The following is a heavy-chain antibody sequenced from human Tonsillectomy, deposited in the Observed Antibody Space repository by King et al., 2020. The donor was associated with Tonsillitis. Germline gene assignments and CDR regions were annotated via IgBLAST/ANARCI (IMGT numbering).Heavy chain of an antibody. CDR3: DRADILTGYRPKYYYYGMDV. Sequence: QLVQSGGGVVQPGGSLRLSCAASGFTFSNYGMNWVRQAPGKGLEWVAFIRYDGTNEYYADSVKGRFTISRDNSKNTLYLQMNSLRAEDTAVYYCDRADILTGYRPKYYYYGMDVWGQGTTVTVSS. V-gene: IGHV3-30*02. CDR1: GFTFSNYG. J-gene: IGHJ6*02. CDR2: IRYDGTNE. D-gene: IGHD3-9*01.